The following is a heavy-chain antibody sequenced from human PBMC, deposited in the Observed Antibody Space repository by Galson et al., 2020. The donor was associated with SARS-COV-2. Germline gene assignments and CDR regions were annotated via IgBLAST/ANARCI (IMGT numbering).Heavy chain of an antibody. J-gene: IGHJ6*02. D-gene: IGHD6-19*01. CDR3: AKDVLEDSSGWRLGGYYYYYYGMDV. CDR1: GFTFSSYG. CDR2: IWYDGSNK. Sequence: GGSLRLSCAASGFTFSSYGMHWVRQAPGKGLEWVAVIWYDGSNKYYADSVKGRFTISRDNSKNTLYLQMNSLRAEDTAVYYCAKDVLEDSSGWRLGGYYYYYYGMDVWGQGTTVTVSS. V-gene: IGHV3-33*06.